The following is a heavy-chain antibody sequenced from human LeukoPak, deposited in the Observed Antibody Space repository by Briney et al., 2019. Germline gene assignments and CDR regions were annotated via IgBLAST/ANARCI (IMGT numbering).Heavy chain of an antibody. CDR2: IYHSGSF. CDR3: AREQLEREDNWFDP. Sequence: TSETLSLTCAVSGGSISSNNWWSWVRQSPEKGLEWIAEIYHSGSFNRNPSLKSRVTILVDKSKNQFSLNLTSVTAADTAVYYCAREQLEREDNWFDPWGQGTLVTVSS. CDR1: GGSISSNNW. V-gene: IGHV4/OR15-8*01. D-gene: IGHD1-1*01. J-gene: IGHJ5*02.